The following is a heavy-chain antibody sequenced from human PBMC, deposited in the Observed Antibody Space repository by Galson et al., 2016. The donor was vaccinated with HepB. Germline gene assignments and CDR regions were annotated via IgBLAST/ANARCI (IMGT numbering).Heavy chain of an antibody. J-gene: IGHJ5*02. CDR2: VYYSGTP. CDR1: GDSIDSISGRSYY. D-gene: IGHD3-3*01. Sequence: ETLSLTCTVSGDSIDSISGRSYYWAWIRQSPGKGLEWIGSVYYSGTPTYHPSLKSRVTVSVDTSKNQFSLNMSFVTAADTAVFYCARGCGSDFWSGYNNWFDSWGKGILVTVSS. V-gene: IGHV4-39*01. CDR3: ARGCGSDFWSGYNNWFDS.